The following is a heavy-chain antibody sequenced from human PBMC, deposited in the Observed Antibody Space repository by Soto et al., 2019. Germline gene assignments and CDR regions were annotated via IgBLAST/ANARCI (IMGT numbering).Heavy chain of an antibody. Sequence: SSETLSLTCTVSGDSISSSTYYWGWIRQPPGKGLEWIGCIYHTGTTYYNPSLKSRATISVDTSKNQFSLKLSSVTAADTAVYYCARPYFSSSSMFDYWGQGTLVTVSS. J-gene: IGHJ4*02. D-gene: IGHD6-6*01. V-gene: IGHV4-39*01. CDR3: ARPYFSSSSMFDY. CDR2: IYHTGTT. CDR1: GDSISSSTYY.